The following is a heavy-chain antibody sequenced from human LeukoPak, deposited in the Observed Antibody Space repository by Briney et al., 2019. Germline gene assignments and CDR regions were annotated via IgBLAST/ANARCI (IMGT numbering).Heavy chain of an antibody. CDR2: ISYDGSNK. J-gene: IGHJ5*02. V-gene: IGHV3-30-3*01. D-gene: IGHD2-15*01. CDR1: GFTFSSYA. CDR3: ARDTREFDP. Sequence: GGSLRLSCAASGFTFSSYAMHWVRQAPGKGLEWVAFISYDGSNKYYADSVKGRFTISRDNAKNSLYLQMNSLRAEDTAVYYCARDTREFDPWGQGTLVTVSA.